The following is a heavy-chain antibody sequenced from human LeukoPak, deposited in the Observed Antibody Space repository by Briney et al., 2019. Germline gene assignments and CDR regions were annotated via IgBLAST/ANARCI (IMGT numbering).Heavy chain of an antibody. Sequence: SETLSLTCSVSGGSISSGDYYWSWIRQPPGKGLEWIGYINYSGSTYYNPSLKSRVTISVDTSKNHFSLKLSSVAAADTAVYYCASITYGSSWRGAVAAIDYWGQGTLVTVSS. D-gene: IGHD6-13*01. CDR2: INYSGST. J-gene: IGHJ4*02. CDR1: GGSISSGDYY. CDR3: ASITYGSSWRGAVAAIDY. V-gene: IGHV4-30-2*03.